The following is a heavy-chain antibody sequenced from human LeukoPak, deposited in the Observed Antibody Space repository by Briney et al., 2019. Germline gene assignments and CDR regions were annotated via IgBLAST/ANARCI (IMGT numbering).Heavy chain of an antibody. J-gene: IGHJ4*02. V-gene: IGHV4-61*09. CDR3: ASASGIEDY. CDR1: GVSITSGGYY. CDR2: VYTSGST. Sequence: SETLSLTCTVSGVSITSGGYYWMWIRQPAGKGLEWIGHVYTSGSTKYKPSLKTPVSISLDTSKNHFSLKVDSVTAADTAVYYCASASGIEDYWGQGTLVIVSS. D-gene: IGHD3-10*01.